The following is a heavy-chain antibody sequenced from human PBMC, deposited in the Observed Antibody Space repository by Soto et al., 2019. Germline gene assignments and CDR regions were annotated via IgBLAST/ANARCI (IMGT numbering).Heavy chain of an antibody. J-gene: IGHJ5*02. CDR2: IYYSGST. V-gene: IGHV4-59*08. CDR1: GGSISSYY. Sequence: SETLSLTCTVSGGSISSYYWSWIRQPPGEGLEWIGYIYYSGSTNYNPSLKSRVTISVDTSKNQFSLKLSSVTAADTAVYYCARHKRSWFDLWGQGTLVTVSS. CDR3: ARHKRSWFDL.